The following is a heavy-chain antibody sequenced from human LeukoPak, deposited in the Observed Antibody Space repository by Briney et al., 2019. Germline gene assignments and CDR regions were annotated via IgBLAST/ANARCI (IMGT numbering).Heavy chain of an antibody. CDR3: ASGDGTEYYHYGMDV. V-gene: IGHV4-59*01. Sequence: SGTLSLTCTVSGGSISGYYWSWIRQPPGKGLEWVGDIHYSGSTNYSPSLKSRVTISVETSKNQFSLKLSSVTAADAAVYYCASGDGTEYYHYGMDVWGQGTTVTVSS. CDR2: IHYSGST. J-gene: IGHJ6*02. CDR1: GGSISGYY. D-gene: IGHD5-24*01.